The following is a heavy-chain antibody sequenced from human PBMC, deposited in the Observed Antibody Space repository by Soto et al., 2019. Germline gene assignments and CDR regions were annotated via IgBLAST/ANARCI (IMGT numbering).Heavy chain of an antibody. CDR2: ISLYSDGT. V-gene: IGHV1-18*01. Sequence: QVLLVQSGGEVKRPGASVKVSCKTSGYTFSNYGITWVRQAPGQPLEWLGWISLYSDGTNYAQKFQGRGSMTTDTSTTTAYMELRSLRSDDTAVYYCARVVPGAEAWFGPWGQGTLVAVSS. CDR1: GYTFSNYG. CDR3: ARVVPGAEAWFGP. J-gene: IGHJ5*02. D-gene: IGHD2-2*01.